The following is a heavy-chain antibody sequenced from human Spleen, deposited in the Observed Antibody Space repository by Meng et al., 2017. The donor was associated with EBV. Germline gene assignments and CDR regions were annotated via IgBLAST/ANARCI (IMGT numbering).Heavy chain of an antibody. V-gene: IGHV4-39*07. CDR1: GGPFNYSDYY. CDR2: VYYSGNP. CDR3: AIVRRTMGSDY. J-gene: IGHJ4*01. D-gene: IGHD4/OR15-4a*01. Sequence: GPVRVYLSEPPPLPGYGSGGPFNYSDYYRCWRRQAPGKVVECIGNVYYSGNPYYNPPIKSRITLSTNTSKIQFSPKLSSLTAADTAVYYWAIVRRTMGSDYWGHGILVTVSS.